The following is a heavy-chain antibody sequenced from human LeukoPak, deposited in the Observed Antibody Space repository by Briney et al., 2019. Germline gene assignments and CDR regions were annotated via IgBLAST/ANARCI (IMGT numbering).Heavy chain of an antibody. V-gene: IGHV3-30*04. Sequence: PGGSLRLSCAASGFAFISYSMHWVRQAPGKGLEWVAVISYDGSNKYYADSVKGRFTISRDNSKNTLYLQMNSLRAEDTAVYYCAKGNHGSGSYYKGYFDYWGQGTLVTVSS. CDR2: ISYDGSNK. D-gene: IGHD3-10*01. J-gene: IGHJ4*02. CDR3: AKGNHGSGSYYKGYFDY. CDR1: GFAFISYS.